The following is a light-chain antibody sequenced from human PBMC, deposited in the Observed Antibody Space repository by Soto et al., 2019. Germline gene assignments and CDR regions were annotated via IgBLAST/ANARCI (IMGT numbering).Light chain of an antibody. CDR2: GAS. Sequence: EIVMTQSPATLSVSPGETATLSCRASQYVSNKVAWYQQKPGQAPRLLILGASTRATGIPDRFRGSGSGTEYTLTISSLQSEDFAVYYCQQYNSWPPITFGQGTRLEI. CDR1: QYVSNK. J-gene: IGKJ5*01. CDR3: QQYNSWPPIT. V-gene: IGKV3-15*01.